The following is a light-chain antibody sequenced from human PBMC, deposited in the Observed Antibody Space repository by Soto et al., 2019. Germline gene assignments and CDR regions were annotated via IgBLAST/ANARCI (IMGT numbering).Light chain of an antibody. CDR2: GAS. CDR3: QQYSTLPWT. CDR1: QTVRSDL. J-gene: IGKJ1*01. Sequence: EIVLTQSPVTLSLSPGERVTLSCRASQTVRSDLLAWYQQKPGQAPRLLIYGASSEATGIPDRFSGSGSGTDFTLTISRLETEDFAGYYCQQYSTLPWTFVHGTQVEIK. V-gene: IGKV3-20*01.